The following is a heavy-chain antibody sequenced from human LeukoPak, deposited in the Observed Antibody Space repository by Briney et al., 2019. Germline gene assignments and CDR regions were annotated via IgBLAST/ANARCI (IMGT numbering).Heavy chain of an antibody. CDR1: GFTFSSYW. CDR2: IYSGGST. V-gene: IGHV3-53*01. J-gene: IGHJ4*02. Sequence: GGSLRLSCAASGFTFSSYWMSWVRQAPGKGLEWVSVIYSGGSTYYADSVKGRFTISRDNSKNTLYLQMNSLRAEDTAVYYCARVFRDGYNGLGYWGQGTLVTVSS. D-gene: IGHD5-24*01. CDR3: ARVFRDGYNGLGY.